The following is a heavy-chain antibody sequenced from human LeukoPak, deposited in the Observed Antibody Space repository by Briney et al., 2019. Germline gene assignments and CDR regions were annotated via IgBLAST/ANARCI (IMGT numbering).Heavy chain of an antibody. V-gene: IGHV3-53*01. Sequence: GGSLRLSCAASGFTVSSNYMSWVRQAPGKGLEWVSVIYSGGSTYYADSVKGRFTISRDNSKNTLYLQMNSLRAEDTGVYYCTTDGGGDYQGGYWGQGTLVTVSS. J-gene: IGHJ1*01. CDR2: IYSGGST. CDR3: TTDGGGDYQGGY. D-gene: IGHD4-17*01. CDR1: GFTVSSNY.